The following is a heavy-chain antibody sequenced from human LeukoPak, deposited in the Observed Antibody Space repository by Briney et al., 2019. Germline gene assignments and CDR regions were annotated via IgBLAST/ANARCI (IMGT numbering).Heavy chain of an antibody. J-gene: IGHJ6*03. V-gene: IGHV3-30*04. CDR2: ISYDGINK. CDR3: AREYYDFWSGYYNENYYYFYYMDV. Sequence: GGSLRLSCAASGFSFSNYEMNWVRQAPGKGLDWVAVISYDGINKYYADSVKGRFTISRDNPKNTLYLQMNSLRVEDTAVYYCAREYYDFWSGYYNENYYYFYYMDVWGKGTTVTVSS. CDR1: GFSFSNYE. D-gene: IGHD3-3*01.